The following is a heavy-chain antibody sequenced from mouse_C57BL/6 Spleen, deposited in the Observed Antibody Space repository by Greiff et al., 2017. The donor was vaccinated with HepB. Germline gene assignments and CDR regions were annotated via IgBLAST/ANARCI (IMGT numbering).Heavy chain of an antibody. Sequence: QVQLQQSGAELARPGASVKLSCKASGYTFTSYGISWVKQRTGQGLEWIGEIYPRSGNTYYNEKFKGKATLTADKSSSTAYMELRSLTSEDSAVYYCARERGYYEYEKGFAYWGQGTLVTVSA. J-gene: IGHJ3*01. D-gene: IGHD2-4*01. V-gene: IGHV1-81*01. CDR3: ARERGYYEYEKGFAY. CDR1: GYTFTSYG. CDR2: IYPRSGNT.